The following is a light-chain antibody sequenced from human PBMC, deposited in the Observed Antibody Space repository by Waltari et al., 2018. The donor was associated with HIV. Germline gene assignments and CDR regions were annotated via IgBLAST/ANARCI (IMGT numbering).Light chain of an antibody. CDR3: QQYNVWPPWT. V-gene: IGKV3-15*01. J-gene: IGKJ1*01. Sequence: EIVMTQSPATLSVSPGERATLSCRASQSVSGNLAWYQQKPGKAPRLLIYGASTRATGIPARFSGSGSGTEFTLSISSLQSEDFAVYYCQQYNVWPPWTFGQGTEVEIK. CDR1: QSVSGN. CDR2: GAS.